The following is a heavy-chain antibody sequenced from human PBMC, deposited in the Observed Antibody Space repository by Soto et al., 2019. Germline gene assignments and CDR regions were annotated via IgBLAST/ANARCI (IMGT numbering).Heavy chain of an antibody. CDR2: IYYSGST. CDR3: ARRYGSAIDF. CDR1: GGSISSGGDS. V-gene: IGHV4-61*08. J-gene: IGHJ4*02. Sequence: SETLSLTCAVSGGSISSGGDSCNWIRQPPGKGLEWIGYIYYSGSTNYNPSLKSRVTISVDTSKNQFSLKLSSVTAADTAVYYCARRYGSAIDFWGQGTLVTVSS. D-gene: IGHD1-26*01.